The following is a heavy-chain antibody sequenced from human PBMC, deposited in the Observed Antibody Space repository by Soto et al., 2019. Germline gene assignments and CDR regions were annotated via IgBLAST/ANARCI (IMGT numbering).Heavy chain of an antibody. V-gene: IGHV3-9*01. CDR1: GFTFDDCA. Sequence: LRLSCAASGFTFDDCAMHWVRQVPGKGLEWVSGINWNSGSIGYGDSVKGRFAISRDNAKNSLHLQMNSLSAEDTAFYYCVKDESINWYSGHFRHWGQGTLVTVSS. CDR2: INWNSGSI. J-gene: IGHJ1*01. CDR3: VKDESINWYSGHFRH. D-gene: IGHD6-13*01.